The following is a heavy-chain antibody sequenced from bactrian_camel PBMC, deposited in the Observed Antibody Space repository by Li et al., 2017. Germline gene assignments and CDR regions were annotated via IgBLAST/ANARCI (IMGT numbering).Heavy chain of an antibody. V-gene: IGHV3S53*01. J-gene: IGHJ4*01. Sequence: VQLVESGGGSVQAGGSLTLSCAISGCGYEEYCLGWFRQAPGEERDGVAVIDKDGSTGYADSAKGRFTITKDSAKNTLYLQMNNLKPEDTATYYCAADRSFFTATATDKSEYDYWGQGTQVTVS. CDR2: IDKDGST. D-gene: IGHD4*01. CDR3: AADRSFFTATATDKSEYDY. CDR1: GCGYEEYC.